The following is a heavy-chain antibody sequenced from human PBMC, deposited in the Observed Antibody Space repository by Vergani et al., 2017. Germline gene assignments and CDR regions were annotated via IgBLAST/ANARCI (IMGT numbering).Heavy chain of an antibody. J-gene: IGHJ3*02. V-gene: IGHV4-59*01. CDR2: IYYSGST. CDR3: ARDVGYCSSTSCYDVGDAFDI. D-gene: IGHD2-2*01. Sequence: QVQLQESGPGLVKPSQTLSLTCTVSGGSISSYYWSWIRQPPGKGLEWIGYIYYSGSTNYNPSLKSRVTISVDTSKNQFSLKLSSVTAADTAVYYCARDVGYCSSTSCYDVGDAFDIWGQGTMVTVSS. CDR1: GGSISSYY.